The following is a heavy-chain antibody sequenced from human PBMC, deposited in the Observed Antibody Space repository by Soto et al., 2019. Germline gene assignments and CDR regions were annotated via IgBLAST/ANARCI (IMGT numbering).Heavy chain of an antibody. V-gene: IGHV3-23*01. Sequence: GGSLRLSCAASGFTFSSYAMSWVRQAPGKGLEWVSAISGSGGSTYYADSVKGRFTISRDNSKNTLYLQMNSLRAEDTAVYYCARGYSSGWSPFDYWGQGTLVTVSS. CDR3: ARGYSSGWSPFDY. CDR2: ISGSGGST. CDR1: GFTFSSYA. J-gene: IGHJ4*02. D-gene: IGHD6-19*01.